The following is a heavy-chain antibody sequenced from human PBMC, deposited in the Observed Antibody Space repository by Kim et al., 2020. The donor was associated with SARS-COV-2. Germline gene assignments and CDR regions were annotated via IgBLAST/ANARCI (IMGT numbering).Heavy chain of an antibody. Sequence: GESLKISCKGSGYSFTSYWISWVRQMPGKGLEWMGRIDPSDSYTNYSPSFQGHVTISADKSISTAYLQWSSLKASDTAMYYCARHGKFLEWSAARHYYYGMDVWGQGTTVTVSS. V-gene: IGHV5-10-1*01. CDR1: GYSFTSYW. CDR2: IDPSDSYT. J-gene: IGHJ6*02. CDR3: ARHGKFLEWSAARHYYYGMDV. D-gene: IGHD3-3*01.